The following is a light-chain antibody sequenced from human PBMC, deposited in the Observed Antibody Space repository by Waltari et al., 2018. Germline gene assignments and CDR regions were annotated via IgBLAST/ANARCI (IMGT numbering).Light chain of an antibody. CDR3: QQSYSTPWT. V-gene: IGKV1-39*01. CDR2: AAS. Sequence: DIKMTQSPSPLSASVADRVTITCRASQSISSYLNWYQQKPGKAPKLLIYAASSLQSGVPSRFSGSGSGTDFTLTISSLQPEDFATYYCQQSYSTPWTFGQGTKEEIK. J-gene: IGKJ1*01. CDR1: QSISSY.